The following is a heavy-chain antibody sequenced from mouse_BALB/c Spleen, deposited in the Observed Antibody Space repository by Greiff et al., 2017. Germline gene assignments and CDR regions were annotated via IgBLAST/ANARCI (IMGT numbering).Heavy chain of an antibody. CDR2: IGPYYGGT. D-gene: IGHD2-4*01. CDR3: TNSSFYYDYERFDY. J-gene: IGHJ2*01. V-gene: IGHV1S135*01. Sequence: VQLQQSGPGLVKPGASVKISCTASGYSFTGYNMNWVRQCHGKSLEWIGNIGPYYGGTSYTQKFTGKATLTVDKSSSTAYMQLKSLTSEDSAVYYCTNSSFYYDYERFDYWGQGTTLTVSS. CDR1: GYSFTGYN.